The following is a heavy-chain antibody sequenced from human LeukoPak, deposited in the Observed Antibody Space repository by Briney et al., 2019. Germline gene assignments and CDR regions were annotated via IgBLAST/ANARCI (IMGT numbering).Heavy chain of an antibody. V-gene: IGHV1-2*06. CDR1: GYTSTGYY. Sequence: ASVKVSCKASGYTSTGYYMHWVRQAPGQGLEWMGRINPNSGGTNYAQKFQGRVTMTRDTSISTAYMELSRLRSDDTAVYYCARAVVITGTGNWFDPWGQGTLVTVSS. CDR3: ARAVVITGTGNWFDP. J-gene: IGHJ5*02. CDR2: INPNSGGT. D-gene: IGHD1-7*01.